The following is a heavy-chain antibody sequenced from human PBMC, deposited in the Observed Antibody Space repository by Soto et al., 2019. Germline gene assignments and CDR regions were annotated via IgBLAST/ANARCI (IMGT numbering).Heavy chain of an antibody. D-gene: IGHD6-13*01. CDR1: GGTFSNHA. Sequence: QVHLVQSGAEVKKPGSSVKVSCKAPGGTFSNHAINWVRQAPGQGLEWMGRVIPIFTTTNYALKIQGRVTMTADESTITAYMELSSLKHDDTAVYYCAREVAADGTFREDVFDIWGQGTLVTVSS. J-gene: IGHJ3*02. CDR2: VIPIFTTT. CDR3: AREVAADGTFREDVFDI. V-gene: IGHV1-69*12.